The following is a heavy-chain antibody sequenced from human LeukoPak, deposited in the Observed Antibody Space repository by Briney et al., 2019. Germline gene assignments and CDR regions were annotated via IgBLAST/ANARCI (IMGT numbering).Heavy chain of an antibody. CDR2: IYTSGST. V-gene: IGHV4-4*07. Sequence: SETLSFTCTVSGGSISSYYWSWIRQPAGKGLEWIGRIYTSGSTNYNPSLKSRVTMSVDTSKNQFSLKLSSVTAADTAVYYCASQRVGYCSSTSCHFDYWGQGTLVTVSS. CDR3: ASQRVGYCSSTSCHFDY. J-gene: IGHJ4*02. CDR1: GGSISSYY. D-gene: IGHD2-2*01.